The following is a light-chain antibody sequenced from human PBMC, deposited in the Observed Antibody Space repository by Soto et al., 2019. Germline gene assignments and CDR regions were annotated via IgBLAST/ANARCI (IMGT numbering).Light chain of an antibody. J-gene: IGKJ5*01. CDR2: DAS. CDR3: QQRSNWPLT. Sequence: IVLTQSTVTLSLSQGESATLSCGASRSVSSYLAWYQQKPGQAPRLLIYDASNRPTDIPDRFSGSGSGTDFTLTISSLEPEDFAFYYCQQRSNWPLTFGRGTRLEI. V-gene: IGKV3-11*01. CDR1: RSVSSY.